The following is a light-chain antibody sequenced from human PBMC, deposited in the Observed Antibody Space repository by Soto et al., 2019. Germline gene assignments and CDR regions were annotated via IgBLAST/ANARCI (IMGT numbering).Light chain of an antibody. J-gene: IGKJ1*01. CDR2: GAS. CDR3: QQYGSSPWT. V-gene: IGKV3-20*01. Sequence: EFVLTQSPGTLSLSPGERATLSCRASQSVSSSYLAWYQQKPGQAPRPLIYGASSRAIGIPDRFSGSGSGTDFTLTISRLEPEDFAVYYCQQYGSSPWTFGQGTQVEIK. CDR1: QSVSSSY.